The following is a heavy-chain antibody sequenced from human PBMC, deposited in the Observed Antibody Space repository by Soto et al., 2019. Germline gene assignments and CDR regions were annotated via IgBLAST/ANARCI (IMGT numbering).Heavy chain of an antibody. Sequence: QVQLVQSGAEMKKPGSSVKVSCQSSGGTFNTYAMNWVRQAPGQGPEWMGAISPMFGAANYAPKFQGRVTITADEATGISSMQLSSLTSEDTALYFCTREVHVHTPAFVYWGQGTLVSVSS. CDR3: TREVHVHTPAFVY. D-gene: IGHD3-10*02. V-gene: IGHV1-69*19. CDR1: GGTFNTYA. J-gene: IGHJ4*02. CDR2: ISPMFGAA.